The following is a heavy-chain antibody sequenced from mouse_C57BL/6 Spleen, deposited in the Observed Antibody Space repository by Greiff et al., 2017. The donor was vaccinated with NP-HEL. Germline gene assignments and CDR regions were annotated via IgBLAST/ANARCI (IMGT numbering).Heavy chain of an antibody. CDR1: GYTFTDYY. D-gene: IGHD2-4*01. J-gene: IGHJ3*01. Sequence: VQLQQSGPVLVKPGASVKMSCKASGYTFTDYYMNWVKQSHGKSLEWIGVINPYNGGTSYNQKFKGKATLTVDKSSSTAYMELNSLTSEDSAVYYCARSGLRRAWFAYWGQGTLVTVSA. CDR2: INPYNGGT. CDR3: ARSGLRRAWFAY. V-gene: IGHV1-19*01.